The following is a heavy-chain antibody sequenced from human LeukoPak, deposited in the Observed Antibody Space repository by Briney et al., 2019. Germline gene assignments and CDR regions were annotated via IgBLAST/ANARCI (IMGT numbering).Heavy chain of an antibody. D-gene: IGHD5-24*01. CDR2: IWYDGSNK. J-gene: IGHJ4*02. V-gene: IGHV3-33*06. Sequence: GRSLRLSCAASGFTFSSYGMHWVRQAPGKGLEWVAVIWYDGSNKYYADSVKGRFTISRDNSKNTLYLQMNSLRAEDTAVYYCAKESRGGDGYNLGDFDYWGQGTLVTVSS. CDR3: AKESRGGDGYNLGDFDY. CDR1: GFTFSSYG.